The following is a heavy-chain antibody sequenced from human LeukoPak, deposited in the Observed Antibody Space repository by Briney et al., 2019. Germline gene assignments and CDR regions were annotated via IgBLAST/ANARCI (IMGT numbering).Heavy chain of an antibody. CDR1: LGTFSSYA. CDR3: ARGRQQLGYYYYYMDV. D-gene: IGHD6-13*01. V-gene: IGHV1-69*01. J-gene: IGHJ6*03. CDR2: IIPIFGTE. Sequence: SSVKVSCKASLGTFSSYAISWVRQAPGQGLEWMGGIIPIFGTENYEQKFQGRVTITADESTSPAYMDLSSLRSEDTAVYYCARGRQQLGYYYYYMDVWGKGTTVTISS.